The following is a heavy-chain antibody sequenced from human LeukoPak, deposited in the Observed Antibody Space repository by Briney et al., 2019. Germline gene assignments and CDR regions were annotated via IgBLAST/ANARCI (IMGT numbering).Heavy chain of an antibody. CDR2: IYYSGST. Sequence: PSETLSLTCTVSGGSISSYYWSWIRQPPGKGLEWIGYIYYSGSTNYNPSLKSRVTISVDTSKNQFSLKLSSVTAADTAVYYCARVGSTVTGTLRYYYYYYMDVWGKGTTVTVSS. V-gene: IGHV4-59*01. CDR3: ARVGSTVTGTLRYYYYYYMDV. J-gene: IGHJ6*03. CDR1: GGSISSYY. D-gene: IGHD4-11*01.